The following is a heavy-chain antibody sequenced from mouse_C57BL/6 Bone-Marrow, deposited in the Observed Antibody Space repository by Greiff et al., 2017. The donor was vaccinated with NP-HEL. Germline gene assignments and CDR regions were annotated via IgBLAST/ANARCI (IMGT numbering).Heavy chain of an antibody. V-gene: IGHV1-74*01. CDR3: AIGGGYDPFAY. D-gene: IGHD2-2*01. Sequence: QVQLQQPGAELLKPGASVKVSCKASGYTFTSYWMHWVKPRPGQGLECIGRIHPSDSDTNYNQKFKGKATLTVDKSSSTAYMQLSSLTSEDSAVYYCAIGGGYDPFAYWGEGTLGAVSA. J-gene: IGHJ3*01. CDR1: GYTFTSYW. CDR2: IHPSDSDT.